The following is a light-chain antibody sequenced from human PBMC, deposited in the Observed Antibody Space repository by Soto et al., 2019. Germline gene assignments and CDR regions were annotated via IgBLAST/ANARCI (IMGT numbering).Light chain of an antibody. V-gene: IGLV1-51*01. Sequence: QAVVTQPPSVSAAPGQKVTLSCSGSSSNIGNNYVSWYQQLPGTAPKLLIYDNNKRPSGIPDRFSGSKSGTSATLGITGLQTGDEADYYCGTWDSSLSAVVFGGGTQLTVL. J-gene: IGLJ2*01. CDR1: SSNIGNNY. CDR2: DNN. CDR3: GTWDSSLSAVV.